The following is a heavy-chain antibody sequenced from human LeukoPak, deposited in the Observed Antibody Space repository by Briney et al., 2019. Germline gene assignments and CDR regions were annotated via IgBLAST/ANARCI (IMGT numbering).Heavy chain of an antibody. CDR2: IYYSGST. J-gene: IGHJ6*02. CDR3: ASQRPSSGWYKVTYYYYYGMDV. D-gene: IGHD6-19*01. V-gene: IGHV4-39*01. CDR1: GGSISSSSYY. Sequence: SETLSLTCTVSGGSISSSSYYWGWIRQPPGKGLEWIGSIYYSGSTYYNPSLKSRVTISVDTSKNQFSLKLSSVTAADTAEYYCASQRPSSGWYKVTYYYYYGMDVWGQGTLVTVSS.